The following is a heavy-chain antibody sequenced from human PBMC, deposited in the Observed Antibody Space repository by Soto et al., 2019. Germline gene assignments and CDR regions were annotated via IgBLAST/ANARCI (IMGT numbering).Heavy chain of an antibody. CDR3: ASVTTSDFWSGYYLAYGMDV. D-gene: IGHD3-3*01. J-gene: IGHJ6*02. V-gene: IGHV4-61*01. CDR1: GCSVSSDSYY. CDR2: IYYSGST. Sequence: SETLSLTCTVSGCSVSSDSYYWSWIRQPPGKGLEWIGYIYYSGSTNYNPSLKSRVTISVDTSKNQFSLKLSSVTAADTAVYYCASVTTSDFWSGYYLAYGMDVWGQGTTVTVSS.